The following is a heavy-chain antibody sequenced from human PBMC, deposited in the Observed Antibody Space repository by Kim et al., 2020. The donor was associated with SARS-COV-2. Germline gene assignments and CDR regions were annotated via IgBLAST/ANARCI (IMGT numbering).Heavy chain of an antibody. CDR2: ISGSGGST. V-gene: IGHV3-23*01. CDR3: AKDPPPIYSSSWYGWDY. J-gene: IGHJ4*02. D-gene: IGHD6-13*01. Sequence: GGSLRLSCAASGFTFSSYAMSWVRQAPGKGLEWVSAISGSGGSTYYADSVKGRFTISRDNSKNTLYLQMNSLRAEDTAVYYCAKDPPPIYSSSWYGWDYWGQGTLVTVSS. CDR1: GFTFSSYA.